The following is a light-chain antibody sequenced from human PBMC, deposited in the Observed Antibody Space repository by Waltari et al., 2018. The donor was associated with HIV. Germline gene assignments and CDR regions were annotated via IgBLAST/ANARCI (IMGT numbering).Light chain of an antibody. CDR3: QVWDTSSDQGV. V-gene: IGLV3-21*02. Sequence: SYVLAQPPSVSVAPGQTARTTCGGHNIDIKNVHRYQKKPGQAPVLVVHDHSHRPSGIPERFSGSNSGNTATLTIRRVEAGDEADYFCQVWDTSSDQGVFGGGTKLTVL. CDR1: NIDIKN. J-gene: IGLJ2*01. CDR2: DHS.